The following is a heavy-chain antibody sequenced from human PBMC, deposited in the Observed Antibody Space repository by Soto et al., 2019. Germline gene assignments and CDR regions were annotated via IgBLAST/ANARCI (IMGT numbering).Heavy chain of an antibody. CDR2: ISQDGAIA. CDR1: GFAFGSYW. CDR3: LRDQRHWNEFADQ. V-gene: IGHV3-74*01. J-gene: IGHJ4*02. D-gene: IGHD1-1*01. Sequence: VQLVESGGGLVKPGGSLRPSCAASGFAFGSYWMHWVRQAPGKGLVWVSRISQDGAIATQADSVKGRFTISRDNAKNTLFLQMNSLRADDTAVYYCLRDQRHWNEFADQWGQGTLVTVSS.